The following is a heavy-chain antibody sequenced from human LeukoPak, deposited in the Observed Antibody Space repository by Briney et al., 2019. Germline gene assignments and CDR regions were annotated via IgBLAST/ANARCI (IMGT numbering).Heavy chain of an antibody. CDR3: ARAAELGDAFDI. J-gene: IGHJ3*02. CDR1: GFTFSDYY. D-gene: IGHD3-10*01. CDR2: ISSSSSYT. Sequence: PGRSLRLSCAASGFTFSDYYMSWISPAPGKGLEWVSYISSSSSYTNYADSVKGRFTISRDNAKNSLYLQMNRLRAEDTAVYECARAAELGDAFDIWGQGTMVTVSS. V-gene: IGHV3-11*03.